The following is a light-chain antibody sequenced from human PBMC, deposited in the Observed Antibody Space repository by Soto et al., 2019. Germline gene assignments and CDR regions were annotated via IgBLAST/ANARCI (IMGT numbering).Light chain of an antibody. V-gene: IGLV2-11*01. CDR1: SSDVGGYNY. CDR3: CSYAGSYTFEV. J-gene: IGLJ2*01. CDR2: DVT. Sequence: QSVLTQPRSVSGSPGQSVTISCTGTSSDVGGYNYVSWYQQHPGKAPKLMLYDVTKRPSGVPDRFSGSKSGNTASLTISGLLADDEADYYCCSYAGSYTFEVFGGGTKVTVL.